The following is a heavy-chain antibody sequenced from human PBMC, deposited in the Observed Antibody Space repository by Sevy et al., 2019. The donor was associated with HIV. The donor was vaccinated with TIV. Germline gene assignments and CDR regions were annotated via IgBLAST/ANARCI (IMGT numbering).Heavy chain of an antibody. D-gene: IGHD4-17*01. Sequence: GESLKISCAASGFSFSSYGMYWVRQAPGKGLEWVARIGYDGSDKYYGDSVKGRVTISRDNSKKTLYLQMNSLRAEDTAVYYCAKNGDSPYYKYAMDIWGQGTTVTVSS. CDR1: GFSFSSYG. CDR2: IGYDGSDK. V-gene: IGHV3-30*02. CDR3: AKNGDSPYYKYAMDI. J-gene: IGHJ6*02.